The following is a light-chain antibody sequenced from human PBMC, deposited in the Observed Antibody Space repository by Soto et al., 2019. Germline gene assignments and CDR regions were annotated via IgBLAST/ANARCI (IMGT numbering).Light chain of an antibody. Sequence: EIVLTQSPGTLSLSPGERATLSCRASQSVSSSYLAWHQQKPGQAPRLLIYDASSRATGIPDRFSGSGSGTDFTRTISRLEPEDFAVYYCQQYGSSPYTFGQGTKREIK. J-gene: IGKJ2*01. V-gene: IGKV3-20*01. CDR1: QSVSSSY. CDR3: QQYGSSPYT. CDR2: DAS.